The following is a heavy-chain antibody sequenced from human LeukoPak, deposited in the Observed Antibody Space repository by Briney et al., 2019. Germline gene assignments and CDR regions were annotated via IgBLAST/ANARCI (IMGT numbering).Heavy chain of an antibody. CDR2: ISGSGGST. J-gene: IGHJ5*02. CDR3: AKAMRFGELLSPPWFDP. V-gene: IGHV3-23*01. D-gene: IGHD3-10*01. CDR1: GFTFSSYA. Sequence: GRSLRLSCAASGFTFSSYAMSWVRQAPGKGLEWVSAISGSGGSTYYADSVKGRFTISRDNSKNTLYLQMNSLRAEDTAVYYCAKAMRFGELLSPPWFDPWGQGTLVTVSS.